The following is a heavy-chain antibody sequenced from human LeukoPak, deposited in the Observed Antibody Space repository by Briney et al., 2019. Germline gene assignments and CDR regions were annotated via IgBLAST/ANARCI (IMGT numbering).Heavy chain of an antibody. CDR2: INPNSGGT. CDR3: ARGSGYHLYDAFDI. Sequence: ASVKVSCKASGYTFTGYYMHWVRQAPGQGLEWMGRINPNSGGTNYAQKFQGRVTMTRDTSISTAYMELSRLRSDDTAVYYCARGSGYHLYDAFDIWGQGTMVTVSS. V-gene: IGHV1-2*06. CDR1: GYTFTGYY. J-gene: IGHJ3*02. D-gene: IGHD6-25*01.